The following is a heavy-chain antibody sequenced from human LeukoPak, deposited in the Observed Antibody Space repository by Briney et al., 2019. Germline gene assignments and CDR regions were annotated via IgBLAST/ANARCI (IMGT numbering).Heavy chain of an antibody. V-gene: IGHV4-59*02. CDR2: IYYSGST. CDR3: ARVGYDILTGYPEYFQH. D-gene: IGHD3-9*01. J-gene: IGHJ1*01. CDR1: GFTVSSNF. Sequence: GSLRLSCAASGFTVSSNFMSWVRQPPGKGLEWIGYIYYSGSTNYNPSLKSRVTISVDTSKNQFSLKLSSVTAADTAVYYCARVGYDILTGYPEYFQHWGQGTLVTVSS.